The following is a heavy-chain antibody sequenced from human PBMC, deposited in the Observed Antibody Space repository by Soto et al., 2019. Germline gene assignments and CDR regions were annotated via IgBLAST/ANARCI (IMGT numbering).Heavy chain of an antibody. J-gene: IGHJ4*02. CDR2: TYYRSKWYN. Sequence: SQTLSLTCAISGDSVSSNSAALNLIRQSPSRGLEWLGRTYYRSKWYNDYAVSVKSRITINPDTSKNQFSLQLNSVTPEDTAVYYCARGDTAMVGPFDYWGQGTLVTVSS. D-gene: IGHD5-18*01. CDR3: ARGDTAMVGPFDY. V-gene: IGHV6-1*01. CDR1: GDSVSSNSAA.